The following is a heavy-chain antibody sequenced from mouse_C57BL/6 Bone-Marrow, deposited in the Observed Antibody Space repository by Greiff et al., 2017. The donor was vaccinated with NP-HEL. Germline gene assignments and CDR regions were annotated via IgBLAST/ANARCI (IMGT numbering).Heavy chain of an antibody. CDR2: INPNNGGT. CDR3: ARGLTY. Sequence: EVKLQQSGPELVKPGASVKISCKASGYTFTDYYMNWVKQSHGKSLEWIGDINPNNGGTSYNQKFKGKATLTVDKSSSTAYMELRSLTSEDSAVYYCARGLTYWGQGTTLTVSS. J-gene: IGHJ2*01. D-gene: IGHD2-2*01. V-gene: IGHV1-26*01. CDR1: GYTFTDYY.